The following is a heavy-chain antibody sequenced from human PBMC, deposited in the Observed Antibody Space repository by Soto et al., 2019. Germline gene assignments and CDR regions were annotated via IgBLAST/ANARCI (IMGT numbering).Heavy chain of an antibody. Sequence: QLQLQESGPGLVKPSETLSLTCTVSGGSISSSSYYWGWIRQPPGKGLEGIGSIYYSGRTYYNPSLKSRVTISVDTSKNQFSLKLSSVTAADTAVYYCARHGAEIVATYRGFDYWGQGTLVTVSS. CDR1: GGSISSSSYY. D-gene: IGHD5-12*01. CDR3: ARHGAEIVATYRGFDY. J-gene: IGHJ4*02. V-gene: IGHV4-39*01. CDR2: IYYSGRT.